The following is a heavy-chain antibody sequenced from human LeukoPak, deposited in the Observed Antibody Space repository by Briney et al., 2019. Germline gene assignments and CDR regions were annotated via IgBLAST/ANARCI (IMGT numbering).Heavy chain of an antibody. Sequence: PSETLSLTCAVYGGSFSGYYWSWIRQPPGKGVEWIGEINHSGSTNYNPPLTSRVTISVDTSKNQFSLKLSAVTAADTAVYYCAIGSYYDYVWGSYRPSRFDYWGQGTLVTVSS. CDR3: AIGSYYDYVWGSYRPSRFDY. J-gene: IGHJ4*02. V-gene: IGHV4-34*01. CDR1: GGSFSGYY. D-gene: IGHD3-16*02. CDR2: INHSGST.